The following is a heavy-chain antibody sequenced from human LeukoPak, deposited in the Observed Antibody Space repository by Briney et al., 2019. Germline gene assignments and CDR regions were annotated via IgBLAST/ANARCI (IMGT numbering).Heavy chain of an antibody. V-gene: IGHV3-11*01. CDR3: ARDNRPITMVRGVIRGFDY. Sequence: GGSLRLSCAASGFTFSDYYMSWIRQAPGKGLEWVSYISSSGSTIYYADSVKGRFTISRDNAKNSLYLQMNSLRAEDTAVYYCARDNRPITMVRGVIRGFDYWGQGTLVTVSS. D-gene: IGHD3-10*01. J-gene: IGHJ4*02. CDR2: ISSSGSTI. CDR1: GFTFSDYY.